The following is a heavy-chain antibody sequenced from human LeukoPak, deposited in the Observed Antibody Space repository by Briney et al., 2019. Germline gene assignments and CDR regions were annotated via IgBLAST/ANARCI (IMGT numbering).Heavy chain of an antibody. D-gene: IGHD3-3*01. CDR1: GGSINSYY. Sequence: SETLSLTCTVSGGSINSYYWSWIRQPPGKGLEWIGYIYYSGSTNYNPSLKSRVTISVDTSKNQFSLKLSSVTAADTAVYYCARSITIFGVVQYYFDYWGQGTLVTVSS. J-gene: IGHJ4*02. CDR3: ARSITIFGVVQYYFDY. CDR2: IYYSGST. V-gene: IGHV4-59*01.